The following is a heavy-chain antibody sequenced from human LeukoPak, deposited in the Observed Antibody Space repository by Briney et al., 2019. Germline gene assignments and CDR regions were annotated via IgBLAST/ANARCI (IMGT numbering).Heavy chain of an antibody. Sequence: SQTLSLTCAISGDSVSSNSAAWNWIRQSPSRGLEWLGRTYYRSKWYNDYAVSVKSRITINPDTSKNQFSLKLSSVTAADTAVYYCATRARSYYDSSGYYSWGQGTLVTVSS. CDR3: ATRARSYYDSSGYYS. CDR2: TYYRSKWYN. J-gene: IGHJ4*02. CDR1: GDSVSSNSAA. D-gene: IGHD3-22*01. V-gene: IGHV6-1*01.